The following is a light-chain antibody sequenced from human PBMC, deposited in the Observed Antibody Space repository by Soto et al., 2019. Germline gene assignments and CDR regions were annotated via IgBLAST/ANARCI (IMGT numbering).Light chain of an antibody. V-gene: IGLV1-40*01. CDR1: YSNMGAGYE. CDR2: GHN. J-gene: IGLJ3*02. Sequence: CLLRQARSVSGAPGKRVTISCTGSYSNMGAGYEVHWYQQIPGTAPKLLISGHNNRPSGVPDRFFGSKSGTSASLTIIGLQAEDEADYYCQSYDSSLSGSGVFGGGTKVTVL. CDR3: QSYDSSLSGSGV.